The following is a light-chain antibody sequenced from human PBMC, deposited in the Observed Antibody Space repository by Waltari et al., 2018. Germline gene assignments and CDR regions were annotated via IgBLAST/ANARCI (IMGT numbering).Light chain of an antibody. CDR1: SSNIGVNS. Sequence: QSVLTRPPSVSGTPGQRVTISCSGTSSNIGVNSVTWSHQLPGAAPKLLIYKNDQRPSGVPDRFSGSRSGTSASLAISGLQSEDEADFYCATWDDTFNGPVFGGGTKLTVL. CDR2: KND. J-gene: IGLJ3*02. V-gene: IGLV1-44*01. CDR3: ATWDDTFNGPV.